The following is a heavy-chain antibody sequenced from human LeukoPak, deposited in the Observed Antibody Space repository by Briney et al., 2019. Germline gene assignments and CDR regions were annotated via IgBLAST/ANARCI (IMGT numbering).Heavy chain of an antibody. CDR1: GFAFSSCG. J-gene: IGHJ3*02. D-gene: IGHD1-26*01. Sequence: GMSLRLSCAASGFAFSSCGIHWVPQAPGKGLMWVALISEDGSIKFYADSVKGRFTISGDSSKNTLYLQMNSLRAEDTAVYYCAKEVGARDAFDIWGQGTLVTVSP. CDR2: ISEDGSIK. CDR3: AKEVGARDAFDI. V-gene: IGHV3-30*18.